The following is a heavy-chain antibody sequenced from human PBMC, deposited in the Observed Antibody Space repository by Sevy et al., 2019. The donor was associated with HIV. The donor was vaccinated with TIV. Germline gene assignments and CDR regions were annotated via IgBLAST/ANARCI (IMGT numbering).Heavy chain of an antibody. CDR3: AKDWGGYSYGYGGEFDY. CDR1: GFTFDDYA. J-gene: IGHJ4*02. D-gene: IGHD5-18*01. Sequence: GGSLRLSCAASGFTFDDYAMHWVRQAPGKGLEWVSGISWNSGSIGYADSVKGRFTISRDNAKNSLYLQMNSLRAEDTALYYCAKDWGGYSYGYGGEFDYWGQRTLVTVSS. CDR2: ISWNSGSI. V-gene: IGHV3-9*01.